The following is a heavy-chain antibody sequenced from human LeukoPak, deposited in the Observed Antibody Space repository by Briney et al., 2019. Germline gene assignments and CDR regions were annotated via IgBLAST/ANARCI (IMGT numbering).Heavy chain of an antibody. J-gene: IGHJ4*02. V-gene: IGHV3-74*01. Sequence: GGSLRLSCAASGFTFSDYWLHWVRQAPGKGLVWVSRINTDGSTINYAGSVKGRFTISRDNAKNTLYLQMNSLRAEDTAVYYCARYHDYWGQGTLVTVSS. CDR1: GFTFSDYW. D-gene: IGHD2-2*01. CDR3: ARYHDY. CDR2: INTDGSTI.